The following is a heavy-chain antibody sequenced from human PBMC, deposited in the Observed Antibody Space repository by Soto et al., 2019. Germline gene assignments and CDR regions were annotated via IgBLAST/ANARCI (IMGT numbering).Heavy chain of an antibody. D-gene: IGHD3-3*01. J-gene: IGHJ6*02. CDR3: TRDRPVSPDYDFWSGYSGNYYGMDV. CDR2: IRSKAYGGTT. Sequence: GGSLRLSCTASGFTFGDYAMSWFRQAPGKGLEWVGFIRSKAYGGTTEYAASVKGRFTISRDDSKSIAYLQMNSLKTEDTAVYYCTRDRPVSPDYDFWSGYSGNYYGMDVWGQGTTVTVSS. V-gene: IGHV3-49*03. CDR1: GFTFGDYA.